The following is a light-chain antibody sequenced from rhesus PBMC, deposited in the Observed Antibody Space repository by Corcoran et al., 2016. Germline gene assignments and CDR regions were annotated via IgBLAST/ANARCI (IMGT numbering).Light chain of an antibody. CDR1: QSLLHSNGNTS. J-gene: IGKJ2*01. V-gene: IGKV2-72*02. Sequence: DIVMTQTPLSLSITPGEPASLSCRSSQSLLHSNGNTSLHWFLQKPGQSPQLLIDGVSNRAAGVPDRFRGSGSGTEFTLKISKVEAEDVGVYYCAQVVAFPYSFGQGTKVEIK. CDR2: GVS. CDR3: AQVVAFPYS.